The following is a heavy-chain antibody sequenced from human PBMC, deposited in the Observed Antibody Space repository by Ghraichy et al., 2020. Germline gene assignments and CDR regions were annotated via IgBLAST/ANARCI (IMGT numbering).Heavy chain of an antibody. CDR2: ISSSSSYI. V-gene: IGHV3-21*01. CDR1: GFTFSSYS. D-gene: IGHD3-16*02. J-gene: IGHJ4*02. CDR3: AREAYDYVWGSYRRWVDY. Sequence: GGSLRLSCAASGFTFSSYSMNWVRQAPGKGLEWVSSISSSSSYIYYADSVKGRFTISRDNAKNSLYLQMNSLRAEDTAVYYCAREAYDYVWGSYRRWVDYWGQGTLVTVSS.